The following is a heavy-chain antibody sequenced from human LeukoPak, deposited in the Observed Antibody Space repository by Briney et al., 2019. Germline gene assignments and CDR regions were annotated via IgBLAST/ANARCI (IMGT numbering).Heavy chain of an antibody. Sequence: GGSLRLSCAASGLTFRSYAMSWARLAPAKGLEWVSTISGSGGGTWYPHSVKGRFTISRDHSKNTLWLHMTSLEADDTSIHYCALRSYTEGPSPTGDDCLGQGALGNVSS. J-gene: IGHJ4*02. CDR1: GLTFRSYA. D-gene: IGHD3-3*01. CDR2: ISGSGGGT. V-gene: IGHV3-23*01. CDR3: ALRSYTEGPSPTGDDC.